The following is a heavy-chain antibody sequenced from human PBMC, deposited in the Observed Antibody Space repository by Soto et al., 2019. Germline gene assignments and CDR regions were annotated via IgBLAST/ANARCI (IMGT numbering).Heavy chain of an antibody. CDR2: ISGSGGST. CDR1: GFTFSSYA. D-gene: IGHD5-18*01. J-gene: IGHJ6*02. V-gene: IGHV3-23*01. CDR3: AKDLDTAMEYYYGMDV. Sequence: EVHLLESGGGLVQPGGSLRLSCAASGFTFSSYAMSWVRQAPGKGLEWVSAISGSGGSTYYADSVKGRFTISRDNSKNTLYLQMNSLRAEDTAVYYCAKDLDTAMEYYYGMDVWGQGTTVTVSS.